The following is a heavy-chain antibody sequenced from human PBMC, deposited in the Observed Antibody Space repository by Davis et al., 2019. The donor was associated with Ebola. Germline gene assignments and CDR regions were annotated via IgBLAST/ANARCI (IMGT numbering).Heavy chain of an antibody. J-gene: IGHJ4*02. CDR3: ARQSRRFDS. V-gene: IGHV4-39*01. CDR2: IFYSGTT. Sequence: PSETLSLTCTISNDSITSRTYYWGWVRQPPGKGLEWIGTIFYSGTTYYNPSLKSRVTISIDTSNNQFSLRLTSVTAADTAVCYCARQSRRFDSWGRGTLVTVSS. CDR1: NDSITSRTYY.